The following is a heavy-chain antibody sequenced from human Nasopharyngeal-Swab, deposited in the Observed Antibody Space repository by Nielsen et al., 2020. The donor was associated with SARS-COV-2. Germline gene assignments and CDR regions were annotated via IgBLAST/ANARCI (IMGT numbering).Heavy chain of an antibody. CDR3: SRCGGSCYTGKDY. Sequence: GESLKISCAASGFIFSDSAIHWVRQASGKGLEWVGRIRSKSNSYATEYAASVEGRFTISRDDSKNTAYLQMNSLMTEDTAVYYCSRCGGSCYTGKDYWGQGTLVTVSS. V-gene: IGHV3-73*01. D-gene: IGHD2-15*01. CDR1: GFIFSDSA. CDR2: IRSKSNSYAT. J-gene: IGHJ4*02.